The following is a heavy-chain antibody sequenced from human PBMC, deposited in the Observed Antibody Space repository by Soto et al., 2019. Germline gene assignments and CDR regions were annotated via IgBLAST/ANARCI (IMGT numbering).Heavy chain of an antibody. D-gene: IGHD3-22*01. CDR2: ISYDGTNK. CDR3: AKDLRTPGPFYYDSSGYLPRDS. CDR1: GFTFSSYG. Sequence: QVQLVESGGGVVQPGRSLRLSCAASGFTFSSYGMHWVRQAPGKGLEWVAVISYDGTNKYYTDSVKGRFTIYRDNAKNTLFRQMNSLRADDTAVYYCAKDLRTPGPFYYDSSGYLPRDSWGQGTLVTVSS. V-gene: IGHV3-30*18. J-gene: IGHJ4*02.